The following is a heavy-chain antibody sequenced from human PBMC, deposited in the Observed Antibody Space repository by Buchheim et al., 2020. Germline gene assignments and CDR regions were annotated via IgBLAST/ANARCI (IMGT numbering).Heavy chain of an antibody. CDR1: GFTFSSYG. Sequence: QVQLVESGGGVVQPGRSLRLSCAASGFTFSSYGMHWVRQAPGKGLEWVAVISYDGSNKYYADSVKGRFTISRDNSKNTLYLQMNSLRAEDTAVYYCAKDRRYCSITSCYTIALYYYYYGMDVWGQGTT. D-gene: IGHD2-2*02. V-gene: IGHV3-30*18. CDR3: AKDRRYCSITSCYTIALYYYYYGMDV. CDR2: ISYDGSNK. J-gene: IGHJ6*02.